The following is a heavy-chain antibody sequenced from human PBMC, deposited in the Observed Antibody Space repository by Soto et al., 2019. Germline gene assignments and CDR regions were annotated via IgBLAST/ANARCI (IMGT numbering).Heavy chain of an antibody. D-gene: IGHD2-8*01. J-gene: IGHJ4*02. CDR1: GHTFTSLD. Sequence: ASVKVSCKASGHTFTSLDIHWVRQAPGQRLEWMGWISAGSGYTKYSQNFQGRVTITRDTFASTTYMDLSSLRSEDTAVYYCARGASEMYARSFDYWGQGTLVTVSS. CDR2: ISAGSGYT. CDR3: ARGASEMYARSFDY. V-gene: IGHV1-3*01.